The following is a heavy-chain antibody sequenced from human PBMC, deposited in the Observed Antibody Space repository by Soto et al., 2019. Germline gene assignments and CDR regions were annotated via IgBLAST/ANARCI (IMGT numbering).Heavy chain of an antibody. D-gene: IGHD3-16*01. CDR2: ISPYTGNT. CDR1: GYIFVNYG. CDR3: VMVDNYVTPTPQDV. Sequence: QGQLVQSGDEVKKPGASVKVSCKASGYIFVNYGIVWVRQAPGQGLEWMGWISPYTGNTHSATKVQGRLTMTTDTSTSTAYMDLGSLTSDDTAVYYCVMVDNYVTPTPQDVWGQGTTVTVSS. J-gene: IGHJ6*02. V-gene: IGHV1-18*01.